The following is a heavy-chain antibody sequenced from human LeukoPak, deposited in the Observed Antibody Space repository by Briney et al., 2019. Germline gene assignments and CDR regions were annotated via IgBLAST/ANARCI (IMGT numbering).Heavy chain of an antibody. J-gene: IGHJ4*02. CDR1: GGSFSGYY. CDR2: INHSGST. V-gene: IGHV4-34*01. CDR3: GRASVGNFDY. D-gene: IGHD7-27*01. Sequence: PSETLSLTCAVYGGSFSGYYWSWIRQPPGKGLEWIGEINHSGSTNYNPSLKSRVTISVDTSKNQFSLRLSSVTAADTAVYYCGRASVGNFDYWGQGTLVTVSS.